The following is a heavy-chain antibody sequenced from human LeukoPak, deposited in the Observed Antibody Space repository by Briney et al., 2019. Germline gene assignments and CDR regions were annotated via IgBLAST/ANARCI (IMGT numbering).Heavy chain of an antibody. Sequence: SETLSLTCTVSAGSINSSSYYWGWIRRPPGKGLEWMGSIYYSGSTYYNPSLKSRVTISVDTSKNQFSLKLSSVTAANTAVYYFASVLGTGYSYGYGYMDVWGKGTTVTVSS. J-gene: IGHJ6*03. CDR3: ASVLGTGYSYGYGYMDV. CDR1: AGSINSSSYY. D-gene: IGHD5-18*01. CDR2: IYYSGST. V-gene: IGHV4-39*01.